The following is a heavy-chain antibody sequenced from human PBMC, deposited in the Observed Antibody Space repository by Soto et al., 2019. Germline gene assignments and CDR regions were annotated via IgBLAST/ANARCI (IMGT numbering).Heavy chain of an antibody. Sequence: QVQLVQSGAEVKKPGASVKVSCKASGYTFTGYYMHWVRQAPGQGLEWMGWINPNSGGTNYAQKFQGWVTMTRDTSISTAYMELSRLRSDDTAVYYCARGLDIVVVVAAAYYFDYWGQGTLATVSS. CDR2: INPNSGGT. CDR1: GYTFTGYY. J-gene: IGHJ4*02. D-gene: IGHD2-15*01. CDR3: ARGLDIVVVVAAAYYFDY. V-gene: IGHV1-2*04.